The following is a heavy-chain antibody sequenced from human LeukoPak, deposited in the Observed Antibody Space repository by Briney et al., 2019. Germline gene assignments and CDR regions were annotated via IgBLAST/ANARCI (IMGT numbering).Heavy chain of an antibody. CDR1: GFTLGDYA. Sequence: GGSLSLSCSTSGFTLGDYAMSWVRQAPGKGLEWVGFIQAKAYGGATEYAASVKRRFSISRNDSQSIANLQMNDLKTEDTAVYYCTRAPHPRCSSSGCYLDYWGQGTLVTVSS. CDR3: TRAPHPRCSSSGCYLDY. D-gene: IGHD2-2*01. V-gene: IGHV3-49*04. J-gene: IGHJ4*02. CDR2: IQAKAYGGAT.